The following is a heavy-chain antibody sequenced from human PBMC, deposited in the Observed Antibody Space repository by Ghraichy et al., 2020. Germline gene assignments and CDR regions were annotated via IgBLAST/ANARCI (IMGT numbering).Heavy chain of an antibody. D-gene: IGHD5-12*01. J-gene: IGHJ4*02. CDR3: ARGPYSGYGQGLIDY. CDR2: IYYSGST. CDR1: GGSISSGGYY. Sequence: SETLSLTCTVSGGSISSGGYYWSWIRQHPGKGLEWIGYIYYSGSTYYNPSLKSRVTISVDTSKNQFSLKLSSVTAADTAVYYCARGPYSGYGQGLIDYWGQGTLVTVSS. V-gene: IGHV4-31*03.